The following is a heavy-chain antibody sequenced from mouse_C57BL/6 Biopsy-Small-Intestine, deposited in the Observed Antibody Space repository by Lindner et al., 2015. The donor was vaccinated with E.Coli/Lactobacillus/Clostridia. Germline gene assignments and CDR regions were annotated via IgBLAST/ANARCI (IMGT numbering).Heavy chain of an antibody. CDR1: GYSFTTYN. CDR2: ISNYNGAT. D-gene: IGHD1-1*01. V-gene: IGHV14-1*01. CDR3: ARTTVVNALDN. J-gene: IGHJ4*01. Sequence: SVKVSCKASGYSFTTYNITWVRQAPGQGLEWMGRISNYNGATDYAQKLQGRVTMTTDTSTSTAYLEVTSLRSDDTAVYFCARTTVVNALDNWGQGTLVTVSS.